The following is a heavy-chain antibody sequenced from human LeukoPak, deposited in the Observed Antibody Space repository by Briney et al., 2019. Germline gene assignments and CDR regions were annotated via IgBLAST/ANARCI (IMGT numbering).Heavy chain of an antibody. CDR3: ARGSGTYYYDSSGYYEFYYYYYMDV. CDR2: INPSGGST. Sequence: ASVKVSCKVSGYTFTSYGISWVRQAPGQGLEWMGIINPSGGSTSYAQKFQGRVTMTRDTSTSTVYMELSSLRSEDTAVYYCARGSGTYYYDSSGYYEFYYYYYMDVWGKGTTVTVSS. CDR1: GYTFTSYG. J-gene: IGHJ6*03. D-gene: IGHD3-22*01. V-gene: IGHV1-46*01.